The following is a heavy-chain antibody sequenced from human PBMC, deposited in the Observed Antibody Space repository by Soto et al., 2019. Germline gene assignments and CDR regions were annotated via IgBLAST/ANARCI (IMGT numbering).Heavy chain of an antibody. Sequence: DVQQVESGGGLAQPGRSLRLSCAASGFTFDDYAMHWVRQAPGKGLEWVSGINWNSGSIGYADSVKGRFTISRDNAKNSLYLQMNSLRGEDSALYYCAKDMRDVNIVGKILYFDSWGQGTLVTVSS. V-gene: IGHV3-9*01. CDR3: AKDMRDVNIVGKILYFDS. CDR2: INWNSGSI. D-gene: IGHD5-12*01. CDR1: GFTFDDYA. J-gene: IGHJ4*02.